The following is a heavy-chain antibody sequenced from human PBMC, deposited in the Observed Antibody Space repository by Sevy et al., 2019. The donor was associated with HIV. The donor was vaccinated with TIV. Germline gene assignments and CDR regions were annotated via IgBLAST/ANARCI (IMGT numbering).Heavy chain of an antibody. CDR3: ARDRGEILRSAFKS. CDR2: ISHDGRNNK. CDR1: GFTFSEYG. Sequence: GGSLRLSCVASGFTFSEYGMHWVRQAPGKGLEWVAVISHDGRNNKYNADSVKGRFTISSDNSKNTLYQQMNSLRAEDTAIYYCARDRGEILRSAFKSWGQGTRVTVSS. D-gene: IGHD3-10*01. J-gene: IGHJ5*02. V-gene: IGHV3-33*08.